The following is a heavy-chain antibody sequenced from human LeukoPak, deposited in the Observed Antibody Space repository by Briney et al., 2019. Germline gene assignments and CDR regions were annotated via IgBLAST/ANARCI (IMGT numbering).Heavy chain of an antibody. D-gene: IGHD5-18*01. V-gene: IGHV1-69*05. CDR1: GGTFSSYA. CDR2: IIPIFGTA. J-gene: IGHJ5*02. CDR3: ASKSSGYSYGYCT. Sequence: GASVKVSCKASGGTFSSYAISWVRQAPGQGLEWMGRIIPIFGTANYAQKFQGRVTITTDESTSTAYMELSSLRSEDTAVYYCASKSSGYSYGYCTWGQGTLVTVSS.